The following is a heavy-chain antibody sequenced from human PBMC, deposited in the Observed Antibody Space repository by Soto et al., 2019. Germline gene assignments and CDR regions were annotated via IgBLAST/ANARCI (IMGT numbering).Heavy chain of an antibody. D-gene: IGHD6-13*01. V-gene: IGHV5-51*01. J-gene: IGHJ4*02. CDR2: IYPGDSNT. Sequence: GESLKISCKASGYSFTSYWIGWVRQMPGRGLEWMGIIYPGDSNTRYSPSFRGRVTMAGDTSTSTVYIDLSSLRSDDTAVYYCAGDLAAADYWGQGTLVTVSS. CDR1: GYSFTSYW. CDR3: AGDLAAADY.